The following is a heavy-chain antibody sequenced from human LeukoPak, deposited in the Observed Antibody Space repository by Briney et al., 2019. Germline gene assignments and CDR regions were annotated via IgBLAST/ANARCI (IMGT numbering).Heavy chain of an antibody. Sequence: GASVKVSCKASGYTFTSYDINWVRQATGQGLEWMGWMNPNSGNTGYAQKFQGRVTMTRNTSISTAYMELSSLRSEDTAVYYCARLLSSSSWYRPHYYGMDVWGQGATVTVSS. CDR2: MNPNSGNT. D-gene: IGHD6-13*01. CDR3: ARLLSSSSWYRPHYYGMDV. J-gene: IGHJ6*02. V-gene: IGHV1-8*01. CDR1: GYTFTSYD.